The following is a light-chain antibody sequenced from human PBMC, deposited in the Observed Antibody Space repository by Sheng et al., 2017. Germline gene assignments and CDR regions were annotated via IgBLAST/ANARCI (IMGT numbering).Light chain of an antibody. CDR3: QQYNNWPLA. Sequence: EIVMTQSPATLSVSPGERATLSCRASQSVSSNLAWYQQKPGQAPRLLIYGASTRATIPARFSGSGSGTDFTLTISSLQSEDFAVYYCQQYNNWPLAFGQGTRLEIK. CDR1: QSVSSN. CDR2: GAS. J-gene: IGKJ5*01. V-gene: IGKV3-15*01.